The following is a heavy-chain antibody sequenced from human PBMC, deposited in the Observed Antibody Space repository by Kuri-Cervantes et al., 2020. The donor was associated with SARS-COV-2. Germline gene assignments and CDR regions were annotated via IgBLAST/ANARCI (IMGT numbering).Heavy chain of an antibody. V-gene: IGHV4-34*01. CDR1: GGSLSGSF. Sequence: SQTLSLTCAVYGGSLSGSFWSWIRQSPGKGLEWIGEVNHSGSTNYNPSLKSRVTISVDTSKNQFSLKLSSVTAADTAVYYCARWELLFPSDAFDIWGQGTMVTVSS. D-gene: IGHD1-26*01. CDR2: VNHSGST. CDR3: ARWELLFPSDAFDI. J-gene: IGHJ3*02.